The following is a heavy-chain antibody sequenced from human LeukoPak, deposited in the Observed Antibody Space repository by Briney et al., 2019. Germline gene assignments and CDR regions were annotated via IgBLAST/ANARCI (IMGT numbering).Heavy chain of an antibody. CDR3: ARVPGQWEPQDY. CDR2: IYSGGST. V-gene: IGHV3-66*01. J-gene: IGHJ4*02. CDR1: GFTVSSNY. D-gene: IGHD1-26*01. Sequence: GGSLRLSCAASGFTVSSNYMSWVRQAPGKGLEWVSVIYSGGSTYYADSVKGRFTISRDNSKNTLYLQMNSLRAEDTAAYYCARVPGQWEPQDYWGQGTLVTVSS.